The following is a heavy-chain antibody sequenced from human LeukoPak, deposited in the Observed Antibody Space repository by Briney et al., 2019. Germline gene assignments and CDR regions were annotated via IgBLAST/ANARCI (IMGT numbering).Heavy chain of an antibody. Sequence: PGGSLRLSCAASGFTFSDYYMSWIRQAPGKGLECVSYISSSGVTIYYADSVKGRFTISRDNAKNSLYLQMNSLRAEDTAVYYCARDDFEDYDSDAFDIWGQGTMVTVSS. D-gene: IGHD3-22*01. CDR3: ARDDFEDYDSDAFDI. V-gene: IGHV3-11*01. CDR1: GFTFSDYY. J-gene: IGHJ3*02. CDR2: ISSSGVTI.